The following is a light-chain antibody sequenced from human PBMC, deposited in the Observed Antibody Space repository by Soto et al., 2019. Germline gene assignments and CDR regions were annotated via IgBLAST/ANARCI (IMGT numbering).Light chain of an antibody. Sequence: DVVMTQSPLSLPVTLGQPASISCRSRQSLVYSDGITYLNWFQQRPGQSPRRLIYNVSNRDSGVPDRFSGSGSGTDFTLKISRVEAEDVGVYYCMQGTHWPYTFGQGTKLEIK. CDR3: MQGTHWPYT. J-gene: IGKJ2*01. V-gene: IGKV2-30*01. CDR1: QSLVYSDGITY. CDR2: NVS.